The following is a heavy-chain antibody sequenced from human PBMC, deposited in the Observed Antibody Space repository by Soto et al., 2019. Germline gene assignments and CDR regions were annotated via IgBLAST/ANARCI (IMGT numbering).Heavy chain of an antibody. CDR3: ARDTHSYCSGGSCYSPDP. Sequence: QVQLVESGGGVVQPGRSLRLSCAASGFTFSSYAMHWVRQAPGKGLAWVAVISYDGSNKYYADSVKGRFTISRDNSKNTLYLQMSIRRAEDTAVYYCARDTHSYCSGGSCYSPDPWGQGTLVTVSS. CDR2: ISYDGSNK. V-gene: IGHV3-30-3*01. D-gene: IGHD2-15*01. J-gene: IGHJ5*02. CDR1: GFTFSSYA.